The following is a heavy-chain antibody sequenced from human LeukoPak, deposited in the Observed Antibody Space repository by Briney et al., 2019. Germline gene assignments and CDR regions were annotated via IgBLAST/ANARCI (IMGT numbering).Heavy chain of an antibody. J-gene: IGHJ3*02. Sequence: GESLKISCKGSGYSFTSYWIAWVRQMPGKGLEWMGIIYPGDSDTRYSPSFQGQVTISADKSISTAYLQWSSLKASDTAMYYCARLLYYYDSSGDYYALKAFDIWGQGTMVTVSS. D-gene: IGHD3-22*01. CDR3: ARLLYYYDSSGDYYALKAFDI. V-gene: IGHV5-51*01. CDR2: IYPGDSDT. CDR1: GYSFTSYW.